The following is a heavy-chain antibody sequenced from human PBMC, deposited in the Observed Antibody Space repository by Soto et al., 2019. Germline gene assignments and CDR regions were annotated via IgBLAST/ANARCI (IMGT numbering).Heavy chain of an antibody. CDR3: GAATGAY. D-gene: IGHD2-15*01. CDR2: ISRSSSYI. V-gene: IGHV3-21*01. J-gene: IGHJ4*02. Sequence: EVQLVESGGGLVKPGGSLRLSCAASGFTFSSYTMNWVRQAPGKGLEWVSSISRSSSYIYFADSVKGRFTISRDNAKTSRYLQMNSLRAEDTAVYYCGAATGAYWGQGTRVTVSS. CDR1: GFTFSSYT.